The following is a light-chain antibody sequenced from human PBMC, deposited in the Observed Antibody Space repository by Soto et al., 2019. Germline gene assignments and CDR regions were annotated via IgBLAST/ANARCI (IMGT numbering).Light chain of an antibody. CDR3: QQRTDWPLT. CDR2: DAS. J-gene: IGKJ4*01. Sequence: ETVLTQSPATLSLSPGQRATFSCRASQSVGSYLACYQQKPGQAPRPLIYDASNRATGIPARFSGSGSGTDFTLTITSLQPDDFAVYFCQQRTDWPLTFGGGTKLEI. V-gene: IGKV3-11*01. CDR1: QSVGSY.